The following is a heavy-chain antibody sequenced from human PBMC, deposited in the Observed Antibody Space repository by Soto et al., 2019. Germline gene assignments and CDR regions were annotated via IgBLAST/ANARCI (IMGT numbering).Heavy chain of an antibody. Sequence: QLQLQESGSGLVKPSQTLSLTCVVSGGSINSGGYSWSWYRQPPGKGLEWIGYIYHSGSTYYNPSRKSRVAISVDRSKNQFSLKLSSVTAADTAVYYGARVPDYWGQGALVTVS. CDR2: IYHSGST. V-gene: IGHV4-30-2*01. CDR3: ARVPDY. J-gene: IGHJ4*02. CDR1: GGSINSGGYS.